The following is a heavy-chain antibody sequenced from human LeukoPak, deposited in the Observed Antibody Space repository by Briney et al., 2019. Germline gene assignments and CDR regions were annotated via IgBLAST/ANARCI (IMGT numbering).Heavy chain of an antibody. J-gene: IGHJ5*02. CDR2: IYTSGST. Sequence: SETLSLTCTVSGGSINSYYWSWIRQPPGKGLEWIGRIYTSGSTNYNPSLKSRVTMSVDTSKNQFSLKLISVTAADTAVYYCARDLDYYDSTWFDPWGQGTLVTVSS. CDR1: GGSINSYY. CDR3: ARDLDYYDSTWFDP. V-gene: IGHV4-4*07. D-gene: IGHD3-22*01.